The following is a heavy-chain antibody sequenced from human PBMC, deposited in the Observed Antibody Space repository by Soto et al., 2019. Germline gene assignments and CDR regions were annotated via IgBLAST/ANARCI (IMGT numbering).Heavy chain of an antibody. J-gene: IGHJ6*02. CDR3: ATFTIYYYGMDV. V-gene: IGHV1-58*02. CDR2: IVVGNGHT. D-gene: IGHD3-9*01. Sequence: SVKVSCKASGFTFTNSAIQWVRQARGQGLEWMGWIVVGNGHTNYAQKFQERLTITKDISTNTAYMELSSLRSEDTAVYYCATFTIYYYGMDVWGQGTTVTVSS. CDR1: GFTFTNSA.